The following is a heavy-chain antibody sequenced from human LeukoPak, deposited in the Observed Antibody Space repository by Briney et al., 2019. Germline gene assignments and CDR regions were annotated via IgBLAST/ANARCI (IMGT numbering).Heavy chain of an antibody. CDR2: MTSPGNYI. V-gene: IGHV3-23*01. Sequence: GGSLRLSCAASGFRFDIYAMTWVRQAPGKGLEWVSSMTSPGNYILYTDSVKGRFTISRDNFRNTLYLQMNSLRVGDTAIYYCAKTTGDFGLTIDYWGRGTLVTVSS. CDR1: GFRFDIYA. CDR3: AKTTGDFGLTIDY. D-gene: IGHD4-17*01. J-gene: IGHJ4*02.